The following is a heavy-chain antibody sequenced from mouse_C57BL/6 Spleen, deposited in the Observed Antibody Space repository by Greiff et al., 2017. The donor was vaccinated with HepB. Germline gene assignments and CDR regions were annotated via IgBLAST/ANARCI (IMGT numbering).Heavy chain of an antibody. CDR3: ARVDPVAY. Sequence: EVQLQQSGPELVKPGASVKISCKASGYTFTDYYMNWVKQSHGKSLEWIGDINPNNGGTSYNQKFKGKATLTVDKSSSTAYMELRSLTSEDSAVYYWARVDPVAYWGQRTLVTVSA. J-gene: IGHJ3*01. CDR1: GYTFTDYY. CDR2: INPNNGGT. V-gene: IGHV1-26*01.